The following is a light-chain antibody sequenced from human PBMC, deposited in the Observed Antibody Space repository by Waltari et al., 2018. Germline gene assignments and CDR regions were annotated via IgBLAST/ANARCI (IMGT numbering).Light chain of an antibody. CDR2: GPD. CDR3: HSRETFSTRL. V-gene: IGLV3-19*01. CDR1: SLRRYY. J-gene: IGLJ2*01. Sequence: SSDLTQDPSLSVALGQTVRITCQGNSLRRYYASWYQQRPGQAPIIVLYGPDNRPSVIPDRFSGSTSGNTASLTITGDQAEDEADYYCHSRETFSTRLFGGGTRLTV.